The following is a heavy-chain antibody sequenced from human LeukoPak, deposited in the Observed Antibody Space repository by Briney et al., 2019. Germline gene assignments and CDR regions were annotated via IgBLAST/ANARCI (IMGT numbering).Heavy chain of an antibody. Sequence: SETLSLTCAVYGGSFSGYYWSWIRQPPGNGLEWIGEINHSGSTNYNPSLKSRVTISVDTSKNQFSLKLSSVTAADTAVYYCARASDVIAAAGTCWFDPWGQGTLVTVSS. CDR3: ARASDVIAAAGTCWFDP. J-gene: IGHJ5*02. CDR1: GGSFSGYY. D-gene: IGHD6-13*01. V-gene: IGHV4-34*01. CDR2: INHSGST.